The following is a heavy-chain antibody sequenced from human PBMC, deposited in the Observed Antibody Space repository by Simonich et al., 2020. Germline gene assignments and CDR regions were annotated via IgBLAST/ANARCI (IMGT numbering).Heavy chain of an antibody. CDR3: ARASRGTWWYYYFDY. J-gene: IGHJ4*02. CDR2: IRASNGNT. V-gene: IGHV1-18*01. CDR1: GYTFTSYG. Sequence: QVQLVQSGAEVKKPGASVKVSCKASGYTFTSYGISWVRQAPGQGLEWMGGIRASNGNTNYAQKLQGRVTMTTDTSTSTAYMELRSLRSDDTAVYYCARASRGTWWYYYFDYWGQGTLVTVSS. D-gene: IGHD2-15*01.